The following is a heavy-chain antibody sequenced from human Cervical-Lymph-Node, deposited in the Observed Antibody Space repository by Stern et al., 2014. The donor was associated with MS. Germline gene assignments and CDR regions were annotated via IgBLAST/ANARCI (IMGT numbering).Heavy chain of an antibody. CDR3: AKDLAAVQLWPDN. J-gene: IGHJ4*02. V-gene: IGHV3-9*01. CDR1: GFTFDDYA. D-gene: IGHD5-18*01. Sequence: QLVESGGGLVQPGRSLRLSCAASGFTFDDYAMHWVRQAPGKGLEWVSGISWNSYTVGYADSVKGRFTLSRDNAKNSLYLQMNSLRAEDTALYYCAKDLAAVQLWPDNWGQGTLVTVSS. CDR2: ISWNSYTV.